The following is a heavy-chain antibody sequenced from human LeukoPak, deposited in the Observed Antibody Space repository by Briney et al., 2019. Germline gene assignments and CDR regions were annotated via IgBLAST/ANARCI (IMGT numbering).Heavy chain of an antibody. CDR2: ILGSGDST. Sequence: GSLRLSFVASGFPFSNYAMSWVRPAPGKGLEWVSAILGSGDSTYYADSVKGRFTISRDNSKNTVYLQMSSLRVEDTAVYYCAHPGVLIPLWGQGTLVTVSS. CDR3: AHPGVLIPL. D-gene: IGHD7-27*01. J-gene: IGHJ4*02. V-gene: IGHV3-23*01. CDR1: GFPFSNYA.